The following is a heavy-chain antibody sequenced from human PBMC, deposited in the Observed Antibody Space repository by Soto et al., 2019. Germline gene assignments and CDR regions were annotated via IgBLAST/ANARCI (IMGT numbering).Heavy chain of an antibody. Sequence: ASVKVSCKASGCTFSSYTISWVRQAPGQGLEWMGRIIPILGIANYAQKFQGRVTITADKSTSTAYMELSSLRSEDTAVYYCARSSKLGYYYYYMDVWGKGTTVTVSS. J-gene: IGHJ6*03. CDR1: GCTFSSYT. CDR3: ARSSKLGYYYYYMDV. CDR2: IIPILGIA. D-gene: IGHD6-6*01. V-gene: IGHV1-69*02.